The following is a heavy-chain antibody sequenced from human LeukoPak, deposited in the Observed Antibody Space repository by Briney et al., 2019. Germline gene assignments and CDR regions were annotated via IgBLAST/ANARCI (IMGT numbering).Heavy chain of an antibody. D-gene: IGHD3-9*01. CDR3: ARYYDILTGYSFDY. Sequence: PGRSLRLSCAASGFTVSSNYMSWVRQAPGKGLEWVSVIYSGGSTYYADSVKGRFTISRDNSKNTLYLQMNSLRAEDTAVYYCARYYDILTGYSFDYWGQGTLVTVSS. J-gene: IGHJ4*02. CDR1: GFTVSSNY. V-gene: IGHV3-66*01. CDR2: IYSGGST.